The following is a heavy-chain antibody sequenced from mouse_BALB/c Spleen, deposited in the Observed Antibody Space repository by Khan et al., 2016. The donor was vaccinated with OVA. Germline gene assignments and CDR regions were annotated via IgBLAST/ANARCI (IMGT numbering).Heavy chain of an antibody. Sequence: VQLQQSGPELVKPGASVKMSCTASGYTFTSYVMHWVKQKPGQGLDWIGYIYPFNDATKYNEKFKGKATLTSDKSSSTAYMELSSLTSEDSAVXYCARSYGYDVYFDSWGQGTTLTVSS. D-gene: IGHD2-14*01. V-gene: IGHV1S136*01. J-gene: IGHJ2*01. CDR1: GYTFTSYV. CDR2: IYPFNDAT. CDR3: ARSYGYDVYFDS.